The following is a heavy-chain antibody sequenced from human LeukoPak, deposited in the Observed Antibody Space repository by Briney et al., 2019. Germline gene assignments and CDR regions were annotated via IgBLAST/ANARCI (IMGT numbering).Heavy chain of an antibody. CDR3: ARRLVATGLDY. CDR1: GYTFTSYW. D-gene: IGHD2-8*02. Sequence: GESLKISCKGSGYTFTSYWIGWVRQMPGKSLEWMGIIFPGDSDTRYSPSFQGQVTISADKSISTAYLQWSSLKASDTAMYYCARRLVATGLDYWGQGTLVTVSS. J-gene: IGHJ4*02. V-gene: IGHV5-51*01. CDR2: IFPGDSDT.